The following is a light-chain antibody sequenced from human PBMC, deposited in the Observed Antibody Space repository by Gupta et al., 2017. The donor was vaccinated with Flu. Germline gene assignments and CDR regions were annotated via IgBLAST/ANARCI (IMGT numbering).Light chain of an antibody. V-gene: IGLV2-14*04. CDR1: GSDVGGYNS. J-gene: IGLJ1*01. Sequence: SITISCTGTGSDVGGYNSVSSYQQHPAKPLILMIYDVSNRPAVLATRFSGSKSGNTASLTISGLQADDAADYYCSSSTSRNAFVFGTGTKVTVL. CDR2: DVS. CDR3: SSSTSRNAFV.